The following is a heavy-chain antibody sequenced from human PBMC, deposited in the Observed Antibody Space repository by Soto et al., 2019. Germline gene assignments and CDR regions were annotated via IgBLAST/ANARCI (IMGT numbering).Heavy chain of an antibody. D-gene: IGHD2-21*02. J-gene: IGHJ3*02. CDR2: SHYSGRH. Sequence: QVQLQESGPGLVKPSQTLSLTCTVSGGSISSGDYYWSWVRQHPGKGLEWIGYSHYSGRHYYNPSLRSRVTISVDTSKYQFSLKLNSVTAADTAVYYCAREECGDCDVPGLDALHIWGQGTKVTVSS. CDR1: GGSISSGDYY. V-gene: IGHV4-31*03. CDR3: AREECGDCDVPGLDALHI.